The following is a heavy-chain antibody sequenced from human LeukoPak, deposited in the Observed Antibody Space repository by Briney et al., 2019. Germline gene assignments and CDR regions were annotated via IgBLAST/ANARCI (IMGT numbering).Heavy chain of an antibody. V-gene: IGHV3-48*02. J-gene: IGHJ4*02. D-gene: IGHD1-26*01. Sequence: GGSLRLSCTASGFTFGDYAMSWVRQAPGKGLEWVSFISSSSTTIYYADSVKGRFTISRDNAKNSLYLQVNSLRDEDTAVYYCAKSESYRFDYWGQGTLVTVSS. CDR1: GFTFGDYA. CDR2: ISSSSTTI. CDR3: AKSESYRFDY.